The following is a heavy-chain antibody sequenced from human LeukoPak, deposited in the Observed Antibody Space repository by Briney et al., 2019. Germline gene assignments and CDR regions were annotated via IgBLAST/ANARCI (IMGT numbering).Heavy chain of an antibody. V-gene: IGHV3-23*01. CDR2: ISGSGGST. CDR1: GFTFSTYA. CDR3: ARAGGSSSSVPYYYGMDV. D-gene: IGHD6-25*01. Sequence: GGSLRLSCAASGFTFSTYAMTWVRQAPGKGLEWVSRISGSGGSTYYADADSVKGRFTISRDNSKNTLYLQVTSLRDEDTAVYYCARAGGSSSSVPYYYGMDVWGQGTTVTVFS. J-gene: IGHJ6*02.